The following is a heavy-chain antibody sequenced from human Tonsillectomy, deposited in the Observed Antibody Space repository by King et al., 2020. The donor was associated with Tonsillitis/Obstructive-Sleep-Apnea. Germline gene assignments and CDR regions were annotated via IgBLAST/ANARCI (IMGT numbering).Heavy chain of an antibody. V-gene: IGHV4-61*01. CDR1: GGPLSSGSYY. CDR3: ATCSGGSCYGWFDP. CDR2: IYYSGST. D-gene: IGHD2-15*01. Sequence: QLQESGPGLVKPSATLSLTCTVSGGPLSSGSYYWSWIRQPPGKGLEWIGYIYYSGSTNYNPSLKSRVTISVDTSKNQFSLKLSSVTAADTAVYYCATCSGGSCYGWFDPWGQGTLVTVSS. J-gene: IGHJ5*02.